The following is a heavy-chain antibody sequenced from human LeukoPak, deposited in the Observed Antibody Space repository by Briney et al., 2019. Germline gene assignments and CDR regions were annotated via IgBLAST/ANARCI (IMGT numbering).Heavy chain of an antibody. CDR1: GFTFSRNA. CDR2: LSGSGGDT. Sequence: PGGSLRLSCAASGFTFSRNAMSWVRQAPGKGLEWVSSLSGSGGDTYYADSVKGRFTISRDNSKNTVYLQMNSLRAEDTAVYYCARAEVLLWFGESPGAEYFQHWGQGTLVTVSS. D-gene: IGHD3-10*01. CDR3: ARAEVLLWFGESPGAEYFQH. V-gene: IGHV3-23*01. J-gene: IGHJ1*01.